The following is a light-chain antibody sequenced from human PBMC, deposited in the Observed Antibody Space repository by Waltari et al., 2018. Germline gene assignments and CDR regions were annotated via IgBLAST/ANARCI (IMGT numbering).Light chain of an antibody. Sequence: DIAMTQSPYSLAVSPGERATINCKSSPSALHSSNHKNSVAWYQQKPGQPPKLLIYWASTRESGVPGRFSGSGSETDFTLTISSLQTEDVAVYYCQQYFNTPWTFGQGTKVEI. CDR2: WAS. V-gene: IGKV4-1*01. CDR1: PSALHSSNHKNS. J-gene: IGKJ1*01. CDR3: QQYFNTPWT.